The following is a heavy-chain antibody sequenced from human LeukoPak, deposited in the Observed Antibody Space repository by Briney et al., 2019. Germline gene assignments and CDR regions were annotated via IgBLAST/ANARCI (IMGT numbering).Heavy chain of an antibody. CDR1: GGSITSYY. D-gene: IGHD1-1*01. V-gene: IGHV4-59*01. CDR3: ARLTIYWTYWYFDL. J-gene: IGHJ2*01. CDR2: IYYSGST. Sequence: PSETLSLTCTVSGGSITSYYWSWIRQPPGKGLEWIGYIYYSGSTNYNPSLKSRVTISVDTSKNQFSLKLNSVTAADTAVYYCARLTIYWTYWYFDLWGRGTLVTVSS.